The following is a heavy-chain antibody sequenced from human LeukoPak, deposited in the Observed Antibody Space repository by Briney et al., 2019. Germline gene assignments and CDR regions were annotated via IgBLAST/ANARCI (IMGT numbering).Heavy chain of an antibody. Sequence: SETLSLTCTVSGGSISSYYWSWIRQPPGKGLEWIGYIYYSGSTNYNPSLKSRVTISVDTSKNQFSLQLNSVTPEDTAVYYCARASGSYDYFDYWGQGTLVTVSS. D-gene: IGHD1-26*01. CDR3: ARASGSYDYFDY. J-gene: IGHJ4*02. CDR1: GGSISSYY. V-gene: IGHV4-59*12. CDR2: IYYSGST.